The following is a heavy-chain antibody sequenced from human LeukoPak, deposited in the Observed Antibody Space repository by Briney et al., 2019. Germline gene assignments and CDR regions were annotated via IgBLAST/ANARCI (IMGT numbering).Heavy chain of an antibody. J-gene: IGHJ3*02. CDR1: GGTFSSYA. V-gene: IGHV1-69*04. Sequence: SVKVSCKASGGTFSSYAISWVRQAPGQGLEWMGRIIPILGIANYAQKFQGRVTITADKSTSTAYMELSSLRSEDTAVYYCARDQRGYDAFDIWGQGTMVTVSS. CDR2: IIPILGIA. D-gene: IGHD5-12*01. CDR3: ARDQRGYDAFDI.